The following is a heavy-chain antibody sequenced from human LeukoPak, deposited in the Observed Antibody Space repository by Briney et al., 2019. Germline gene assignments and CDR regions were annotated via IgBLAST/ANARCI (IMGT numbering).Heavy chain of an antibody. Sequence: SATLSLTCTVSGGSISSSSYYWGWIRQPPGKGLGWIGSIYYSGSTYYNPSLKSRVTISGDTSKNQFSLRLGSVTAADTAVYYCARASYSYDINGWVPFDYWGQGTLVTVSS. CDR3: ARASYSYDINGWVPFDY. CDR1: GGSISSSSYY. D-gene: IGHD3-22*01. CDR2: IYYSGST. V-gene: IGHV4-39*07. J-gene: IGHJ4*02.